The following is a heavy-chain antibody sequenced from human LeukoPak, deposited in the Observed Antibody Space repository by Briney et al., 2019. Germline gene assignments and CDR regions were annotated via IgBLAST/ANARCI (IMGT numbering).Heavy chain of an antibody. J-gene: IGHJ4*02. D-gene: IGHD3-10*01. Sequence: SETLSLTCTVSGGSISSYYWSWIRQPPGKGLEWIGYIYYSGSTNYNPSLKSRVTISVDTSKNQFSLKLSSVTAADTAVYYCARVYYGSGSSYYFDCWGQGTLVTVSS. CDR2: IYYSGST. CDR3: ARVYYGSGSSYYFDC. CDR1: GGSISSYY. V-gene: IGHV4-59*01.